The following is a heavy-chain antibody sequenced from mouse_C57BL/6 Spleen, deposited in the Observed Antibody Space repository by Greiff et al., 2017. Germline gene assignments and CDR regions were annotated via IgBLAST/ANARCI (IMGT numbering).Heavy chain of an antibody. J-gene: IGHJ4*01. Sequence: EVQVVESGEGLVKPGGSLKLSCAASGFTFSSYAMSWVRQTPEKRLEWVAYISSGGDYIYYADTVKGRFTISRDNARNTLYLQMSSLKSEDTAMYYCTRGAVVANYYAMDYWGQGTSVTVSS. CDR1: GFTFSSYA. CDR3: TRGAVVANYYAMDY. D-gene: IGHD1-1*01. V-gene: IGHV5-9-1*02. CDR2: ISSGGDYI.